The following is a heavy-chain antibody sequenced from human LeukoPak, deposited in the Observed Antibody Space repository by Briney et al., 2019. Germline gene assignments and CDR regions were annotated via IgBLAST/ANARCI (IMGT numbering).Heavy chain of an antibody. D-gene: IGHD2-2*01. CDR1: GFTLSNYE. V-gene: IGHV3-48*03. J-gene: IGHJ4*02. Sequence: GGSLRLSCAASGFTLSNYEMNRVRQAPGKGREWVSYISRSGTTINYADFVKGRFTISRDDAKNSLYLQMNSLKVEDTAVYYCAGGDCSSATCYRAGLGGWGQGTLVTVSS. CDR2: ISRSGTTI. CDR3: AGGDCSSATCYRAGLGG.